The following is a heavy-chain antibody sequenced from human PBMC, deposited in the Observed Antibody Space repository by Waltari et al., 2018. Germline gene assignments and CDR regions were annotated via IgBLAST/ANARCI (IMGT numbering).Heavy chain of an antibody. CDR2: ISDRGSNT. Sequence: EVQLLESGGGLVQPGGSLRLPCVASGFLFRSYAMTWVRQAPGKGLEWVSTISDRGSNTYYADSVKGRFTISRDNSKNTLYLQMNSLRAEDTAVYFCAKERTVSGTGSDFWGQGTLVTVSS. CDR3: AKERTVSGTGSDF. V-gene: IGHV3-23*01. D-gene: IGHD6-19*01. CDR1: GFLFRSYA. J-gene: IGHJ4*02.